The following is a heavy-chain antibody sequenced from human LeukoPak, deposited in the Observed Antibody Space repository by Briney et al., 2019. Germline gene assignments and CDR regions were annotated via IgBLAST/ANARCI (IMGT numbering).Heavy chain of an antibody. D-gene: IGHD6-13*01. CDR1: GFTFSSYS. Sequence: KPGGSLRLSCAASGFTFSSYSMNWVRQAPGKGVEWVSSISSSSSYIYYADSVKGRFTISRDNAKNSLYLQMNSLRAEDTAVYYCARVYSKQLPYYYYYYMDVWGKGTTVTVSS. V-gene: IGHV3-21*01. CDR2: ISSSSSYI. J-gene: IGHJ6*03. CDR3: ARVYSKQLPYYYYYYMDV.